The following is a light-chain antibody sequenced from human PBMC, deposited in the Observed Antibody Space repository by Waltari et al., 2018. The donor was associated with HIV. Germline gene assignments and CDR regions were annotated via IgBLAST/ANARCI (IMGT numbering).Light chain of an antibody. V-gene: IGKV1-39*01. CDR1: QTISSY. CDR2: AAS. Sequence: DIQMTQSPSSLSASVGDRVAITCRASQTISSYLNWYQHKPGTAPKLLIYAASSLQSGVPSRFSGSGSGTHFTLTISSLQREDFATYYCQQTYGAPLTFGGGTKVEMK. CDR3: QQTYGAPLT. J-gene: IGKJ4*01.